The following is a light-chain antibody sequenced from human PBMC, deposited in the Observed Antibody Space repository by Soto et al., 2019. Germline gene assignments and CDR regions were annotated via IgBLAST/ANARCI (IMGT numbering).Light chain of an antibody. CDR1: SNDVGRFDY. Sequence: QSALTHPRSVSGSPGQSVTISCTGTSNDVGRFDYVSWYQQHPGKAPNVILYDVIERPSGVPNRFSDSQSGNTASLTISGLQADDEADYYCCSYAGSSTPYGFGTGTKVTV. CDR2: DVI. V-gene: IGLV2-11*01. CDR3: CSYAGSSTPYG. J-gene: IGLJ1*01.